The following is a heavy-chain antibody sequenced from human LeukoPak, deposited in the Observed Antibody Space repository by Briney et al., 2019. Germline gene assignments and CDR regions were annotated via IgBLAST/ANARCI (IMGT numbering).Heavy chain of an antibody. V-gene: IGHV1-18*01. CDR2: IGTYKGNT. J-gene: IGHJ3*02. D-gene: IGHD4/OR15-4a*01. Sequence: GASVKVSCKASGYSFTTFAISWVRQAPGQGLEWMGWIGTYKGNTNYAQKFKGRVTMTTDTSTSTAYMELRSLRSDDSAVYYCARDWDYSGSYDVFDIWGQGTMVTVSS. CDR1: GYSFTTFA. CDR3: ARDWDYSGSYDVFDI.